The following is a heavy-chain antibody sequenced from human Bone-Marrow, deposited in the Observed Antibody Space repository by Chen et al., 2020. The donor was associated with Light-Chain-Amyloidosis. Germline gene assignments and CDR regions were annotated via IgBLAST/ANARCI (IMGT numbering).Heavy chain of an antibody. D-gene: IGHD3-22*01. CDR3: ATDVDVGDYYETGFNY. CDR2: FDPEDEEM. CDR1: WDSLPDLA. Sequence: QVQLVQSGAEVKRPGASVKVSCKVSWDSLPDLAIHWVRQAPGKGLEWVGGFDPEDEEMMYGQKFQGRVRMIEDTSTETAYMELTSLTSEDTAIYYCATDVDVGDYYETGFNYWGQGTLVTVSS. V-gene: IGHV1-24*01. J-gene: IGHJ4*02.